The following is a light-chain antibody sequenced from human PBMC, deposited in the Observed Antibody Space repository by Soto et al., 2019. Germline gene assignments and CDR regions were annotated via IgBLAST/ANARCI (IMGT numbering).Light chain of an antibody. CDR2: GVT. CDR1: SSDVATYNL. CDR3: CSWV. V-gene: IGLV2-23*02. Sequence: QSALTQPASVSGSPGQSITISCTGTSSDVATYNLVSWYQQRPGKAPKLIIYGVTKRPSGVSTRFSGSQSGNTASLTISGLYAYNAAASYCCSWVFGGGTKLTVL. J-gene: IGLJ3*02.